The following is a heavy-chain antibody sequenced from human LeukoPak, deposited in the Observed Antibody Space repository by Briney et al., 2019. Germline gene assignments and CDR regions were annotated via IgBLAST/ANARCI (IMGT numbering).Heavy chain of an antibody. V-gene: IGHV4-59*12. Sequence: SETLSLTCTVSGGSISSYYWSWIRQPPGKGLEWIGYIYYSGNTSYNPSLKSRVTISVDTSKNQFSLKLSSVTAADTAVYYCASQNPAAISFNYWGQGTLVTVSS. D-gene: IGHD2-2*01. CDR3: ASQNPAAISFNY. CDR2: IYYSGNT. CDR1: GGSISSYY. J-gene: IGHJ4*02.